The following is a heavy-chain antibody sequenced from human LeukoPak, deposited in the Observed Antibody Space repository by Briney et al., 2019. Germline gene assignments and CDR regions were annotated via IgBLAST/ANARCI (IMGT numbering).Heavy chain of an antibody. CDR3: ARGTRLRLGESYHYNYVMDV. Sequence: ASVKVSCKASGYTLASYDINWVRQPTGQGLEWMGWMNPNNGNTGYAQIFQGRVTMTRNTSTSTAYMELSSLGSGDTAVYYCARGTRLRLGESYHYNYVMDVWGQGTTVIVSS. J-gene: IGHJ6*02. CDR2: MNPNNGNT. CDR1: GYTLASYD. D-gene: IGHD3-16*01. V-gene: IGHV1-8*01.